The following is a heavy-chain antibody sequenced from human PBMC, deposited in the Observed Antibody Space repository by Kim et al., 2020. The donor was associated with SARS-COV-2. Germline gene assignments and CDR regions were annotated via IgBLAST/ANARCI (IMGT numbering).Heavy chain of an antibody. Sequence: GGSLRLSCAASGFTFSYYAIHWVRQTPGKGLEWVAVISVDGINQYYVDSVKGRFTVSRDNSENTVYLQMRSLRDEDTALYYCAKTSGQQLVGADAYDIWGQGTMVTVSS. CDR1: GFTFSYYA. CDR3: AKTSGQQLVGADAYDI. J-gene: IGHJ3*02. CDR2: ISVDGINQ. V-gene: IGHV3-30*18. D-gene: IGHD6-13*01.